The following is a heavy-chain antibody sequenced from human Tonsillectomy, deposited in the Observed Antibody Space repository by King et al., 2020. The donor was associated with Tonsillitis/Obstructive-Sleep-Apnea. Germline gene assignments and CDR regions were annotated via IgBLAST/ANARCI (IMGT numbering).Heavy chain of an antibody. CDR3: ARDQGWVPAAIGSGLDWYFDL. CDR2: INTNTGNP. Sequence: VQLVESGSELKKPGASVTVSCKASGYTFTNYAMNWVRQAPGQGLEWMGWINTNTGNPTYAQGFIGRFVFSLDTSVSTAYLQNSSLKAEDTAVYYCARDQGWVPAAIGSGLDWYFDLWGRGTLVTVSS. J-gene: IGHJ2*01. V-gene: IGHV7-4-1*02. D-gene: IGHD2-2*02. CDR1: GYTFTNYA.